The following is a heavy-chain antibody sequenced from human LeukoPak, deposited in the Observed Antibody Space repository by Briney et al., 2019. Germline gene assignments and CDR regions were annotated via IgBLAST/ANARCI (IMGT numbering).Heavy chain of an antibody. CDR3: ARDQPALDY. CDR1: GFTCIGYY. V-gene: IGHV1-2*02. CDR2: INLNTGDT. J-gene: IGHJ4*02. Sequence: ASVKVSCKASGFTCIGYYMHWVRQAPGQGLEWMGWINLNTGDTDYAPKFQGRVTMTRDTSITTAYMELSRLRYDDTAVYYCARDQPALDYWGRGTLVTVSS.